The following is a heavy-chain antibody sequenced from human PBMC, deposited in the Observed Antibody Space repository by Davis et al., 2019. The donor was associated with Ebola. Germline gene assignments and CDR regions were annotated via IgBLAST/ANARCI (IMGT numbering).Heavy chain of an antibody. CDR1: GNTISTYT. D-gene: IGHD2-21*02. CDR3: ARGPSVATAHYFDY. V-gene: IGHV1-69*06. CDR2: IILLFGTT. J-gene: IGHJ4*02. Sequence: AASVQVSCNASGNTISTYTIDWVRQPPGQGLEWMGGIILLFGTTNYAQKFRGRVMITADKSTRIAYMELNSLTSEDTAVYYCARGPSVATAHYFDYWGQGTLVTVSS.